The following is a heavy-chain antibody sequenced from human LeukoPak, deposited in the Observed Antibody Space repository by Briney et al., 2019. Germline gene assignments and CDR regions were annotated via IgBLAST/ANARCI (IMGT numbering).Heavy chain of an antibody. D-gene: IGHD2-2*01. CDR3: ARAPITSPFYFDY. CDR1: GFAFDEHG. CDR2: INWSGGST. J-gene: IGHJ4*02. V-gene: IGHV3-20*04. Sequence: GGSLKLSCTASGFAFDEHGMSWVRQVPGKGLEWVSGINWSGGSTGYADPLRGRFTISRDNAKNSLYLQMDSLRAEDAALYYCARAPITSPFYFDYWGQGTLVTVSS.